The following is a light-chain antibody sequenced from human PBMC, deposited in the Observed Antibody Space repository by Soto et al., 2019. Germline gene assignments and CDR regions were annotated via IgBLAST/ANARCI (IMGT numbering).Light chain of an antibody. J-gene: IGLJ2*01. CDR3: QTWGTGLV. CDR1: SGHSNYA. CDR2: VKSDGSH. V-gene: IGLV4-69*01. Sequence: QAVVTQSPPVSASLGASVKLTCTLSSGHSNYAISWHQNQPEKGPRYLMKVKSDGSHNKGDGIPDRFSGSSSGAERYLTISRLQFEDEADYYCQTWGTGLVFGGGTKLTVL.